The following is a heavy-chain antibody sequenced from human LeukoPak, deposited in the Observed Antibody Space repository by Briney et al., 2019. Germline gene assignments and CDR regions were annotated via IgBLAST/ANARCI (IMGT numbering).Heavy chain of an antibody. CDR3: AKYAPIAAAGTSPIDY. J-gene: IGHJ4*02. V-gene: IGHV3-30*02. CDR2: IRYDGSNK. CDR1: GFTFSSYG. Sequence: GGSLRLSCAASGFTFSSYGMHWVRQAPGKGLEWVAFIRYDGSNKYYADSVKGRFTISRDNSKNTLYLQMNSLRAEDTAVYYCAKYAPIAAAGTSPIDYWGQGTLATVSS. D-gene: IGHD6-13*01.